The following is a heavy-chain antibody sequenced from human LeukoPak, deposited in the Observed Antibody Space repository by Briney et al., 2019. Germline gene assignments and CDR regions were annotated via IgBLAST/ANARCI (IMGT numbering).Heavy chain of an antibody. J-gene: IGHJ4*02. Sequence: ASVKVSCKASGYTFTSYGISWVRQAPGQGLEWMGWISAYNGNTNYAQKLQGRVTMTTDTSTSTAYMELRSLRSDDTAVYYCARDIRDYGSGSFPGYWGQGTLVTVSS. CDR1: GYTFTSYG. CDR3: ARDIRDYGSGSFPGY. D-gene: IGHD3-10*01. CDR2: ISAYNGNT. V-gene: IGHV1-18*01.